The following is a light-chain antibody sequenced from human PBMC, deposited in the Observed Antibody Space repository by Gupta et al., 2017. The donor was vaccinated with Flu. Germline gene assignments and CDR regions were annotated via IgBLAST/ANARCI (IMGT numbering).Light chain of an antibody. Sequence: SALTQPASCSGSPGQSITITCTGTSRDVGGYNYVSWYQQHPGKAPKLMIYEVSNRPSGVSNRFSGSKSGNTASLTISGLQAEDEADYYCSSYTSSSNVVFGGGTKLTVL. J-gene: IGLJ2*01. CDR2: EVS. CDR3: SSYTSSSNVV. CDR1: SRDVGGYNY. V-gene: IGLV2-14*01.